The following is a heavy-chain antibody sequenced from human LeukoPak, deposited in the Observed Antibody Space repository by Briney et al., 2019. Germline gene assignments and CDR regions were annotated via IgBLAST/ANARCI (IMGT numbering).Heavy chain of an antibody. CDR2: IKQDGSEK. D-gene: IGHD5-12*01. CDR1: GFTFSSYW. J-gene: IGHJ4*02. V-gene: IGHV3-7*03. CDR3: ARQGVYSGYDLDYFDY. Sequence: GGSLRLSCAASGFTFSSYWMSWVRQAPGKGLEWVADIKQDGSEKYYVDSVKGRFTISRDNAKNSLYLHMNGLRAEDTGVYYCARQGVYSGYDLDYFDYWGQGALVTVSS.